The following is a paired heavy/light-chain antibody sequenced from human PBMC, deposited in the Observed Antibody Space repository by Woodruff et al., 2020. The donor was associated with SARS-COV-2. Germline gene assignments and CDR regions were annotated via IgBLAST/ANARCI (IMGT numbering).Heavy chain of an antibody. D-gene: IGHD6-13*01. V-gene: IGHV3-11*01. Sequence: QVQLVESGGGLVKPGGSLRLSCAASGFTFSDYYMSWIRQAPGKGLEWVSYISSSGSTIYYADSVKGRFTISRDNAKNSLYLQMNSLRAEDTAVYYCARDEQQLVNDYYYYYYMDVWGKGTTVTVSS. CDR2: ISSSGSTI. CDR1: GFTFSDYY. J-gene: IGHJ6*03. CDR3: ARDEQQLVNDYYYYYYMDV.
Light chain of an antibody. V-gene: IGKV1-39*01. Sequence: DIQMTQSPSSLSASVGDRVTITCRASQSISSYLNWYQQKPGKAPKLLIYAASSLQSGVPSRFSGSGSGTDFTLTISSLQPEDFATYYCQQSYRTPRRTFGQGTKVEIK. J-gene: IGKJ1*01. CDR2: AAS. CDR3: QQSYRTPRRT. CDR1: QSISSY.